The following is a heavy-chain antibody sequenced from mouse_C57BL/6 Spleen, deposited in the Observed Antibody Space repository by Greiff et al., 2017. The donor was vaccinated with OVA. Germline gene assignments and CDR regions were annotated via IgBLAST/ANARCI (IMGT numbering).Heavy chain of an antibody. Sequence: VKLQESGAELVKPGASVKMSCKASGYTFTTYPIEWMKQNHGKSLEWIGNFHPYNDDTKYNEKFKGKATLTVEKSSSTVYLELSRLTSDDSAVYYCARTGSNYGGAMDYWGQGTSVTVSS. D-gene: IGHD2-5*01. V-gene: IGHV1-47*01. CDR3: ARTGSNYGGAMDY. J-gene: IGHJ4*01. CDR1: GYTFTTYP. CDR2: FHPYNDDT.